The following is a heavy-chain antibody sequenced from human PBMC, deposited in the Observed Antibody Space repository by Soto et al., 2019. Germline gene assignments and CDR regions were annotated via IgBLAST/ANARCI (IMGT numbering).Heavy chain of an antibody. V-gene: IGHV4-39*01. CDR3: ARAAAGGPPAS. CDR2: MYFDGTT. Sequence: SETLSLTCTVSGVSISNNDYYWPWIRQSPGRGLEWIGSMYFDGTTHHNPPLKSRVTTSMDTSKNQFSLKLSSVTATDTAVYYCARAAAGGPPASWGQGTLVTVSS. J-gene: IGHJ4*02. CDR1: GVSISNNDYY. D-gene: IGHD6-25*01.